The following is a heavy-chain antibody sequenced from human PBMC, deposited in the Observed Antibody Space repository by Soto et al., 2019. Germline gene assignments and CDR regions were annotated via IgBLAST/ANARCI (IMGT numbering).Heavy chain of an antibody. CDR1: GFTFDDYG. D-gene: IGHD6-19*01. V-gene: IGHV3-20*04. Sequence: EVQLVESGGGVVRPGGSLRLSCAASGFTFDDYGMSWVLQAPGKGLEWVSGINWNGGSTGYADSVKGRFTISRDNAKTSLYLQMNSLRAEYTALYYCARLYSSGWYGPGRYWGQGTLVTVSS. CDR2: INWNGGST. CDR3: ARLYSSGWYGPGRY. J-gene: IGHJ4*02.